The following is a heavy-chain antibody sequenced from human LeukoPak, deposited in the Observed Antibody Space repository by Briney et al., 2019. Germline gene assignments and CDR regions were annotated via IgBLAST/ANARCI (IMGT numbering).Heavy chain of an antibody. Sequence: MSSETLSLTCTVSGGSISSGSSYWGWIRQPPGKGLEWIGSISYSGNSYYNPSLKSRVTISVDTSKNQLSLKLSSVTAADTAVYYCARRWPHYYGSGTAPCYFDYWGQGTLVTVSS. CDR3: ARRWPHYYGSGTAPCYFDY. J-gene: IGHJ4*02. V-gene: IGHV4-39*01. CDR1: GGSISSGSSY. CDR2: ISYSGNS. D-gene: IGHD3-10*01.